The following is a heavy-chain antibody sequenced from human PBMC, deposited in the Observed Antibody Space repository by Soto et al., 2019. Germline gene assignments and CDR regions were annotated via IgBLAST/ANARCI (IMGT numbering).Heavy chain of an antibody. CDR2: IVTLFGTP. CDR3: ASERVAEMATGGYFDP. V-gene: IGHV1-69*01. D-gene: IGHD5-12*01. J-gene: IGHJ4*02. Sequence: VQLVQSGAEVKKPGSSVRISCKIAGGIFMDHAFSWVRQAPGQGLEWVGGIVTLFGTPTYAGSFQGRVTITADESSNTAYMELGSLRYEDTAIYYCASERVAEMATGGYFDPWGQGTLVTVSS. CDR1: GGIFMDHA.